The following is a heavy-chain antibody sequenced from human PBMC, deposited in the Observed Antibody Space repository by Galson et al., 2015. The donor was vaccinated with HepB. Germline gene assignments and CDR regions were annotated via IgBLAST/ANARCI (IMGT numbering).Heavy chain of an antibody. CDR3: ARDIGDYCSTTSCYLPAFDI. CDR2: ISAYNGNT. CDR1: GYTSTSYG. J-gene: IGHJ3*02. Sequence: SVKVSCKASGYTSTSYGISWVRQAPGQGLEWMGWISAYNGNTNYAQKLQGRVTMITDTSTSTAYMELRSLRSDDTAVYYCARDIGDYCSTTSCYLPAFDIWGQGTMVTVSS. V-gene: IGHV1-18*01. D-gene: IGHD2-2*01.